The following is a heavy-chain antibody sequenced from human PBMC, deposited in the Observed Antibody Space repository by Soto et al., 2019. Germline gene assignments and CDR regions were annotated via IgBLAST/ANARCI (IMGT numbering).Heavy chain of an antibody. V-gene: IGHV3-21*01. D-gene: IGHD2-15*01. J-gene: IGHJ3*02. CDR1: GFTFSSYS. CDR2: ISSSSSYI. CDR3: ARSGGYCSGGSCYSIASSHDAFDI. Sequence: GGSLSLSCAASGFTFSSYSMNWVRQAPGKGLEWVSSISSSSSYIYYADSVKGRFTISRDNAKNSLYLQMNSLRAEDTAVYYCARSGGYCSGGSCYSIASSHDAFDIWGQGTMVTVSS.